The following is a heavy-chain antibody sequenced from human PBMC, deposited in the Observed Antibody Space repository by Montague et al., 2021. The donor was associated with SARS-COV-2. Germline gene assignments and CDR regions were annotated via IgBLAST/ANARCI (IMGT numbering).Heavy chain of an antibody. CDR3: ARGKRLLQPLVALFYYVGMDV. CDR2: IYHGGST. J-gene: IGHJ6*02. D-gene: IGHD5-24*01. V-gene: IGHV4-4*02. CDR1: GGSISSSNW. Sequence: SETLSLTCAVSGGSISSSNWWCWVRQPPGKGLELVEVIYHGGSTYYNPSLSRRVTISEDKSKNQFSLKLSAVTAEDTAVYHCARGKRLLQPLVALFYYVGMDVWGQGTTVTVSS.